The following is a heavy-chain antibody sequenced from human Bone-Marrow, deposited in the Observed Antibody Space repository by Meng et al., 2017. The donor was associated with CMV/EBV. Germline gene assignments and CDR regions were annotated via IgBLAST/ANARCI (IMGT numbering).Heavy chain of an antibody. V-gene: IGHV3-11*01. D-gene: IGHD3-3*01. CDR1: GFTFSDYY. J-gene: IGHJ5*02. Sequence: GGSLRLSCAASGFTFSDYYMSWIRQAPGKGLEWVSYISSSGSTIYYADSVKGRFTISRDNAKNSLYLQMNSLRAEDTAVYYCARTRKEWLFINWFDPWGQGTLVTVSS. CDR2: ISSSGSTI. CDR3: ARTRKEWLFINWFDP.